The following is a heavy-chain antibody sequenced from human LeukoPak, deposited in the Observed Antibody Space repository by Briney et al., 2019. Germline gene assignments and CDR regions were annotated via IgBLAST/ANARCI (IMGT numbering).Heavy chain of an antibody. CDR1: GGSISSYY. Sequence: PSETLSLTCNVSGGSISSYYWNWIRRPPGKGLEWIGYIYYSGITNYNPSLKSRVTISVDTSKNQFSLKLTSVTAADTAVYYCARAGRWEGRPHAFDIWGQGTMVTVSS. CDR2: IYYSGIT. D-gene: IGHD1-26*01. J-gene: IGHJ3*02. V-gene: IGHV4-59*01. CDR3: ARAGRWEGRPHAFDI.